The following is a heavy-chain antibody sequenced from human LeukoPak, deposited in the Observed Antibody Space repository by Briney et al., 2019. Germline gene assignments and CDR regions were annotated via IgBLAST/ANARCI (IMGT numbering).Heavy chain of an antibody. Sequence: PSETLSLTCAVYGGSFSGYYWSWIRQPPGKGLEWIGEINHSGSTEYNPSLKSRVTISVDTFKNQFSLNLSSVTAGDTAVYYCARGGRDDYNYSHYYYYYMDVWGKGTTVTVSS. V-gene: IGHV4-34*01. CDR2: INHSGST. D-gene: IGHD5-24*01. CDR3: ARGGRDDYNYSHYYYYYMDV. J-gene: IGHJ6*03. CDR1: GGSFSGYY.